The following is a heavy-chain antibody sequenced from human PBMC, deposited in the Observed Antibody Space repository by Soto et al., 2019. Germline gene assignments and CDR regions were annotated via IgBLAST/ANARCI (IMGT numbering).Heavy chain of an antibody. CDR3: AKDLVVATIFDTSMDV. Sequence: EVQLLESGGGLVQPGGSLRLSCAASGFPFGSYAMNWVRQAPGKGLEWVSTISGGGTSPYYAYSVKGRFTISRDNSKNRVYLQMNSLRAEDTAVYYCAKDLVVATIFDTSMDVWGQGTTVTVSS. J-gene: IGHJ6*02. V-gene: IGHV3-23*01. CDR1: GFPFGSYA. D-gene: IGHD5-12*01. CDR2: ISGGGTSP.